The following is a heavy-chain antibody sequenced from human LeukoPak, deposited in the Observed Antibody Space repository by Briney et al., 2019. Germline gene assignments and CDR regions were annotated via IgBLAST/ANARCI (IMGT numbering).Heavy chain of an antibody. CDR1: GFTVSSNY. J-gene: IGHJ3*02. Sequence: GGSLRLSCAASGFTVSSNYMTWVRQAPGKGLEWVSAISGSGGSTYYADSVKGRFTISRDNSKNTLYLQMNSLRAEDTAVYYCAKEGRVHDAFDIWGQRTMVTVSS. V-gene: IGHV3-23*01. CDR2: ISGSGGST. CDR3: AKEGRVHDAFDI.